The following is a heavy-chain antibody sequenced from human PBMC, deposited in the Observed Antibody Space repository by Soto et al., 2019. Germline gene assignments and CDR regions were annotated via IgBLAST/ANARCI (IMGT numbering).Heavy chain of an antibody. D-gene: IGHD3-3*01. Sequence: GWLRRAGAASGFTFSSYAMSWVRQAPGKGLEWVSAISGSGGSTYYADSVKGRFTISRDNSKNTLYLQMNSLRAEDTAVYYCAKDQTLTILPTIFGVVMHGMDVWGQGTKVTVYS. V-gene: IGHV3-23*01. CDR2: ISGSGGST. J-gene: IGHJ6*02. CDR3: AKDQTLTILPTIFGVVMHGMDV. CDR1: GFTFSSYA.